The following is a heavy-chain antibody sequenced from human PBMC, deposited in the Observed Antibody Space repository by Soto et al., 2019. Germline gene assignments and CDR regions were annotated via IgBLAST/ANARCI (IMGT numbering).Heavy chain of an antibody. CDR1: GGSISSGDYY. CDR3: GILDMITFGGVIGPNAAFDS. Sequence: QVRLQESGPGLVKPSQTLSLTCNVSGGSISSGDYYWSWIRQPAVKGLEWIGYIYLSESTSYNPSLKSRVTISGDKSKNQFSLRLTSVTAADTAVYYCGILDMITFGGVIGPNAAFDSWGQGKLVTVSS. J-gene: IGHJ3*02. V-gene: IGHV4-30-4*01. CDR2: IYLSEST. D-gene: IGHD3-16*02.